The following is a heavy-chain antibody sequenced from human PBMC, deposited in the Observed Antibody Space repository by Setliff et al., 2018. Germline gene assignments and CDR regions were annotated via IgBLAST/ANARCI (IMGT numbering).Heavy chain of an antibody. CDR2: VYYSGAA. D-gene: IGHD5-12*01. V-gene: IGHV4-59*01. Sequence: SETVSLTCTVSGGSFSTYYWSWIRQAPGKGLEWIGHVYYSGAANYNPSLKSRVTVSVDTSKNQFSLRLISVTAADTAVYYCARGGTFRYFDYWGQGTPVTVSS. J-gene: IGHJ4*02. CDR1: GGSFSTYY. CDR3: ARGGTFRYFDY.